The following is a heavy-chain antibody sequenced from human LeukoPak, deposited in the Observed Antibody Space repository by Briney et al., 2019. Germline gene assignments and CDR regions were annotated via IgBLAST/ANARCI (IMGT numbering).Heavy chain of an antibody. CDR2: LYSGGTT. CDR3: ASPSPGGPAAGLFDY. J-gene: IGHJ4*02. Sequence: GGSLRLSCAVSGFTVRSNFLNGVRQAPGKGLDGVSVLYSGGTTFYADSVKGRFTISRDNSKNTLYLQMNSLRADDTAVYYCASPSPGGPAAGLFDYWGQGTLVTVSS. D-gene: IGHD6-13*01. CDR1: GFTVRSNF. V-gene: IGHV3-53*05.